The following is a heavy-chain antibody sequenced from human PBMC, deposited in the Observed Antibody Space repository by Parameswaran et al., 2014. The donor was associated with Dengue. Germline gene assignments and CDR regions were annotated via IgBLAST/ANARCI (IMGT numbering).Heavy chain of an antibody. CDR2: IYYSGST. J-gene: IGHJ6*03. V-gene: IGHV4-39*07. Sequence: WIRQPPGKGLEWIGSIYYSGSTYYNPSLKSRVTISVDTSKNQFSLKLSSVTAADTAVYYCARYYYGSGSYYRVYRYYYMDVWGKGTTVTVSS. D-gene: IGHD3-10*01. CDR3: ARYYYGSGSYYRVYRYYYMDV.